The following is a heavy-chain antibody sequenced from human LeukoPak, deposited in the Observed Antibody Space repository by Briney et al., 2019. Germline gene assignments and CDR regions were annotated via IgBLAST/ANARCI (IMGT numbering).Heavy chain of an antibody. CDR2: IKEDGSEK. J-gene: IGHJ4*02. CDR3: VRDHEYRGSFLFDY. V-gene: IGHV3-7*01. Sequence: PGGSLRLSCAASGFTFSNYWMSWVRQAPGKGLEWVANIKEDGSEKYYVDSVKGRFTISRDNAKNSLYLQMNSLRAEDTAVYYCVRDHEYRGSFLFDYWGQGTLVTVSS. D-gene: IGHD1-26*01. CDR1: GFTFSNYW.